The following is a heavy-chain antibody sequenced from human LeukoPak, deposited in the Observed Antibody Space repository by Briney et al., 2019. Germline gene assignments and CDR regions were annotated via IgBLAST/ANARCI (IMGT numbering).Heavy chain of an antibody. V-gene: IGHV4-59*01. CDR1: GGSITAYY. CDR2: IFYSGST. J-gene: IGHJ6*02. CDR3: ARENVLYGMDV. D-gene: IGHD4/OR15-4a*01. Sequence: SETLSLTCTVSGGSITAYYWNRIRQPPGKRLEWIGYIFYSGSTNYNPSLKSRVTISVDTSKNQFSLNLSSVTAADTAVYYCARENVLYGMDVWGQGTTVTVSS.